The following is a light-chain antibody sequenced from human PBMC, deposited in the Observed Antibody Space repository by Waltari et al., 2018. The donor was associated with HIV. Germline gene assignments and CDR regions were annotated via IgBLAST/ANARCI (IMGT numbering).Light chain of an antibody. Sequence: IVLTQSPGTMSLSPGQGVTLSCRASQSVDSNSLGWYQQKTGQSPRLLIYGASSRATGIPDRFSGSGSGTDFALTITRLEHEDFAVYYCLHFGASPPVWTFGQGTKVEIK. CDR3: LHFGASPPVWT. CDR1: QSVDSNS. CDR2: GAS. V-gene: IGKV3-20*01. J-gene: IGKJ1*01.